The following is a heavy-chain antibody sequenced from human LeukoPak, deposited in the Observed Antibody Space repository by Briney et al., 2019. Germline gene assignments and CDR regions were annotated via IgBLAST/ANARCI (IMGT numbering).Heavy chain of an antibody. J-gene: IGHJ3*02. CDR2: ISSSSSYI. CDR3: ARVYSGSYYFDAFDI. CDR1: GFTFSSYS. D-gene: IGHD1-26*01. V-gene: IGHV3-21*01. Sequence: PGGSLRLSCAASGFTFSSYSMNWVRQAPGKGLEWVSSISSSSSYIYYADSVKGRFTISRDNAKNSLYLQMNSLRAEDTAVYYCARVYSGSYYFDAFDIWGQGTMVTVSS.